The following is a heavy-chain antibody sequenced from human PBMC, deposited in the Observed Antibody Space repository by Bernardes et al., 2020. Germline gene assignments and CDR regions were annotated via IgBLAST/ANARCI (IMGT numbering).Heavy chain of an antibody. J-gene: IGHJ4*02. CDR2: ISYSGYT. CDR3: ATVPGWSRGCHDY. CDR1: GGSISSSSYY. V-gene: IGHV4-39*01. Sequence: SETLSLTCTVSGGSISSSSYYWAWIRQSPGKGLESIGSISYSGYTYYNPSHKSRVTISVDTSKNQFSLELSSVTAAATGVSYCATVPGWSRGCHDYWGQGTLVTVSS. D-gene: IGHD6-19*01.